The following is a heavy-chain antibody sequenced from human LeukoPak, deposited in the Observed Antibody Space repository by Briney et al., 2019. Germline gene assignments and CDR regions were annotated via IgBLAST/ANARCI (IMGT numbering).Heavy chain of an antibody. Sequence: SGGSLRLSCAASGFTFSTYWMTWVRQAPGKGLEWVSSISISSSYIYYADSVKGRFTISRDNAKNSLYLQMNSLRAEDTAVYYCARDPSGWYFDYWGQGTLVTVSS. CDR3: ARDPSGWYFDY. J-gene: IGHJ4*02. CDR1: GFTFSTYW. V-gene: IGHV3-21*01. CDR2: ISISSSYI. D-gene: IGHD6-19*01.